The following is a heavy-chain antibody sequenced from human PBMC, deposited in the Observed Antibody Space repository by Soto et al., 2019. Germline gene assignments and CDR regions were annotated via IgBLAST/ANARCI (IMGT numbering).Heavy chain of an antibody. J-gene: IGHJ5*02. CDR1: CGSMSSSSDY. CDR2: IYYSGRT. Sequence: PSETLSLPSPGSCGSMSSSSDYCDWDRQPPGKGLEGIGSIYYSGRTYYNPSLKSRVTISVDTSKNLFSLKLSSVTAADTAVYYCARHTYGDIAGAINNWFDPSGQGTVVTLPS. D-gene: IGHD1-26*01. V-gene: IGHV4-39*01. CDR3: ARHTYGDIAGAINNWFDP.